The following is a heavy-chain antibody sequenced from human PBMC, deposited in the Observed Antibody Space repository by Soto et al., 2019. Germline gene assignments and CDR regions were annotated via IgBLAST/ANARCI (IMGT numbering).Heavy chain of an antibody. V-gene: IGHV3-7*01. J-gene: IGHJ6*02. Sequence: GGSLRLSCAASGFTFSNSWMSWVRQAPGKGLEWVANINQDGSEKYYVDSMKGRFTISRDNAKSSLYLQMNNLGAEDTARYYCARPMYYGMDVWGQGTTVTVSS. CDR1: GFTFSNSW. CDR2: INQDGSEK. CDR3: ARPMYYGMDV.